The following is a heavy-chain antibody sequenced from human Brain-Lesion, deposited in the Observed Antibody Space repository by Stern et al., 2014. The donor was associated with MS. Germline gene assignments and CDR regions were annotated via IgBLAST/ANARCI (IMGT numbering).Heavy chain of an antibody. CDR2: IFNSGST. CDR3: ARGRVVPGFQYYATDV. CDR1: GGSISSGGYY. J-gene: IGHJ6*02. V-gene: IGHV4-61*02. D-gene: IGHD2-2*01. Sequence: QMQLVQSGPGLVKPSQTLSLSCTVSGGSISSGGYYWSWIRQPAGKGLEWIGRIFNSGSTSYNPSPKRRGTISKNTPKKPFSLRLNSMTAADTAVYYCARGRVVPGFQYYATDVWGQGTTVIVSS.